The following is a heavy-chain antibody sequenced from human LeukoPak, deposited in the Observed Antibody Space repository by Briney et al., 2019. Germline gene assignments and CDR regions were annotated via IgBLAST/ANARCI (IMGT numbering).Heavy chain of an antibody. J-gene: IGHJ4*02. Sequence: SETLSLTCGVSGTSIRESTFYWSWVRQPPGKALEWIGSMFSTGLAFYNPSLKSRVDISADTSRNQFFLNMTSANVADTATYFCTRARQVHAIDVGYRGQGKLVSVAS. CDR3: TRARQVHAIDVGY. V-gene: IGHV4-39*02. CDR1: GTSIRESTFY. D-gene: IGHD2-21*01. CDR2: MFSTGLA.